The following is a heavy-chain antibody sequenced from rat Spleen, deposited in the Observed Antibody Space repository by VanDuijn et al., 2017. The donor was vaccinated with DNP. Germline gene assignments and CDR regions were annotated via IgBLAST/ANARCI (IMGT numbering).Heavy chain of an antibody. J-gene: IGHJ3*01. CDR1: GLNFSDYW. V-gene: IGHV4-2*01. CDR3: VTRGTGSDNWFAH. CDR2: IKQDSTII. D-gene: IGHD5-1*01. Sequence: EVKLVESGGVLVQPGRSLKLSCAASGLNFSDYWMGWVRQAPGKGREWMGEIKQDSTIINHNPSLRDRFTISRDNAQNSLYLQMNNLGSEDTAIYYCVTRGTGSDNWFAHWGQGTLVTVSS.